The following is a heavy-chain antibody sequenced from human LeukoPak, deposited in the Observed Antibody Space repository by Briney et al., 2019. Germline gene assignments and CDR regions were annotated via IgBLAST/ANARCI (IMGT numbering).Heavy chain of an antibody. CDR1: GFSFSPYG. V-gene: IGHV3-33*01. D-gene: IGHD2-2*01. CDR3: VRGGYCSGTSCAHYDGMDV. J-gene: IGHJ6*02. Sequence: GGSLRLSCAASGFSFSPYGMRWVRQAPGKGLEWVGDIWYDGSHTYYADSVKGRFTISRDNSMNTLYMQMNSLRGEDAAVYYCVRGGYCSGTSCAHYDGMDVWGQGTTVTVSS. CDR2: IWYDGSHT.